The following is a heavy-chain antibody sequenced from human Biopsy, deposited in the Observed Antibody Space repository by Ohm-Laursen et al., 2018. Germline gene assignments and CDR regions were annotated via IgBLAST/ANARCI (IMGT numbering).Heavy chain of an antibody. CDR2: IYYTGST. D-gene: IGHD3-16*01. Sequence: SETLSLTCAVYGESFNGYYWSWIRQTPGKGLEWIGYIYYTGSTNYNPSVKSRVTISVDTSKNQFSLKLNSVTAADTAVYFCARDSGGGHLNTTLITGKNLDSWGQGILVTVSS. V-gene: IGHV4-59*01. CDR1: GESFNGYY. CDR3: ARDSGGGHLNTTLITGKNLDS. J-gene: IGHJ4*02.